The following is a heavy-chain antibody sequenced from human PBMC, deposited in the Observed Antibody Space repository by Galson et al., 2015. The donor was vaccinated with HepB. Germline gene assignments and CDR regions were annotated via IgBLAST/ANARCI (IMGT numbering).Heavy chain of an antibody. CDR1: GFTFSDYY. J-gene: IGHJ6*02. V-gene: IGHV3-11*01. CDR2: ISSSGSTI. CDR3: ARVPGGQSMDV. Sequence: SLRLSCAASGFTFSDYYMTWIRQAPGKGLEWVSYISSSGSTIYYADSVKGRFTISRVNAKNSLYLQMNNLRAEDTAVYFCARVPGGQSMDVWGHGTTVTVSS. D-gene: IGHD1-14*01.